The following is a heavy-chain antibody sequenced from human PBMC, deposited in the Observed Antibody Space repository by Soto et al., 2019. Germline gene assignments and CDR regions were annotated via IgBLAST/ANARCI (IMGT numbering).Heavy chain of an antibody. CDR2: INHSGST. Sequence: PSETLSLTCAVYGGSFSGYYWSWIRQPPRKGLEWIGEINHSGSTNYNPSLKSRVTISVDTSKNQFSLKLSSVTAADTAVYYCARGPGGHIVVVTATLFDYWGQGTLVTVSS. D-gene: IGHD2-21*02. V-gene: IGHV4-34*01. CDR3: ARGPGGHIVVVTATLFDY. CDR1: GGSFSGYY. J-gene: IGHJ4*02.